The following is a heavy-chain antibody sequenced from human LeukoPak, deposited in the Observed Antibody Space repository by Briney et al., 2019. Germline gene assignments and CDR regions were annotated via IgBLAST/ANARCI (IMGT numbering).Heavy chain of an antibody. CDR1: GFAVSGNY. Sequence: PGGSLRLSCAASGFAVSGNYMSWIRQAPGKGLEWVSVIYGGGDTYYADSVKGRFIISRDNSKNTVDLQMNSLRAEDTAVYYCARKDPAYWGQGTLVTVSS. V-gene: IGHV3-66*01. D-gene: IGHD2-15*01. CDR3: ARKDPAY. CDR2: IYGGGDT. J-gene: IGHJ4*02.